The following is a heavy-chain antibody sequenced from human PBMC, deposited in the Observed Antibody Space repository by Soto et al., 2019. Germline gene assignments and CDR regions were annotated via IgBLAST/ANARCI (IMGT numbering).Heavy chain of an antibody. J-gene: IGHJ4*02. CDR1: GGSISSYY. CDR2: IYYSGTT. D-gene: IGHD3-16*01. CDR3: ARSQRGRTAFTFDY. V-gene: IGHV4-59*01. Sequence: SETLSLTCTVSGGSISSYYWSWIRQPPGKGLEWIGYIYYSGTTNYNSYLKSRLSLSVDMSKNQFSLKLASVTAADTAVYFCARSQRGRTAFTFDYWGQGALVTVSS.